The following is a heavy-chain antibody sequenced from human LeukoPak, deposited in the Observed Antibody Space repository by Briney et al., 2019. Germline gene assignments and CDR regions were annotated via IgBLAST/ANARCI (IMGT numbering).Heavy chain of an antibody. D-gene: IGHD3-3*01. V-gene: IGHV3-23*01. Sequence: QPGGSLRLSCAASGFTFSSYAMSWVRQAPGKGLEWVSAISGSGGSTYYADSVKGRFTISRDNSKNTVYLQMKSLRAEDTAVYYCAKVKLLEWFFHAFDIWGQGTMVTVSS. CDR1: GFTFSSYA. J-gene: IGHJ3*02. CDR2: ISGSGGST. CDR3: AKVKLLEWFFHAFDI.